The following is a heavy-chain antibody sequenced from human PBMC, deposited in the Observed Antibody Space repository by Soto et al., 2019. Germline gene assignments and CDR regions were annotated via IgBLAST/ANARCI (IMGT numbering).Heavy chain of an antibody. CDR2: ISYDGSNK. Sequence: AGGSLRLSCAASGFTFSSYGMHWVRQAPGKGLEWVAVISYDGSNKYYADSVKGRFTISRDNSKNTLYLQMNSLRAEDTAVYYCAKDPNYYDSSGYVLPPAFDVWGQGTMVTVSS. J-gene: IGHJ3*01. D-gene: IGHD3-22*01. CDR1: GFTFSSYG. V-gene: IGHV3-30*18. CDR3: AKDPNYYDSSGYVLPPAFDV.